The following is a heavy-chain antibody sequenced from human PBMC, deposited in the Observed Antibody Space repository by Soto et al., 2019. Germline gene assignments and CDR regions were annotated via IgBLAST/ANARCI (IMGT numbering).Heavy chain of an antibody. CDR2: ISAYNGNT. D-gene: IGHD3-3*01. Sequence: QVQLVQSGAEVKKPGASVKVSCKASGYTFTSYGISWVRQAPGQGLEWMGWISAYNGNTNYAQKLQGRGTMTTDTSTSTAYMELRSLRSDDTAVYYCARGPYYDFWSGTYYYYYGMDGWGQGTTVTVSS. J-gene: IGHJ6*02. CDR3: ARGPYYDFWSGTYYYYYGMDG. CDR1: GYTFTSYG. V-gene: IGHV1-18*01.